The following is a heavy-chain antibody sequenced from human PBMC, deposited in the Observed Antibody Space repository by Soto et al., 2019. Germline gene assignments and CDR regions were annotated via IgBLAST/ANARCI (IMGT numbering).Heavy chain of an antibody. Sequence: GGALRLSCAASGFTFSNYAMSWVRQAPGKGLEWVSVISNNGGSTYYADSVKGRFTISRDNSKNTLYLQMNSLRAEDTAVYYCAKDESAGYYYFGYWGQGTLVTVSS. V-gene: IGHV3-23*01. J-gene: IGHJ4*02. CDR1: GFTFSNYA. CDR3: AKDESAGYYYFGY. CDR2: ISNNGGST. D-gene: IGHD3-9*01.